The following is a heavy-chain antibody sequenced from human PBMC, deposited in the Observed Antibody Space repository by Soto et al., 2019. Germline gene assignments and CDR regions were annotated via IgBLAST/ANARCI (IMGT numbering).Heavy chain of an antibody. CDR3: ARDFSTSTRAFDI. V-gene: IGHV3-21*01. Sequence: PGGSLILSYAASGFTFSSYSMNWVRQAPGKGLEWVSSISSSSSYIYYADSVKGRFTISRDNAKNSLYLQMNSLRAEDTAVYYCARDFSTSTRAFDIWGQGTMVTVSS. D-gene: IGHD5-12*01. CDR2: ISSSSSYI. CDR1: GFTFSSYS. J-gene: IGHJ3*02.